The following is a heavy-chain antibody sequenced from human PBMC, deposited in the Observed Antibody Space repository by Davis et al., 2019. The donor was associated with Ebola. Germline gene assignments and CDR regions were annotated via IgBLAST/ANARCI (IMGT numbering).Heavy chain of an antibody. CDR1: GDSISSSNW. V-gene: IGHV4-4*02. J-gene: IGHJ5*01. CDR3: ARDAFPGDYIRWFDS. Sequence: SETLSPTCAVPGDSISSSNWWSWVRQPPGKGLEWIGEIFHGGTTNYNPSLKSRVIMSVDKSKNQFSLKLTSVTAADTAVYYCARDAFPGDYIRWFDSWGQGTQVTVSS. CDR2: IFHGGTT. D-gene: IGHD4-17*01.